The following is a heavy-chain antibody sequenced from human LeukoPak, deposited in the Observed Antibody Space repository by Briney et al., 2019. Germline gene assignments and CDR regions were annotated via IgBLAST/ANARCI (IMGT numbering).Heavy chain of an antibody. CDR1: GFTFSSHG. J-gene: IGHJ5*02. V-gene: IGHV3-33*06. CDR2: IWYDGSKT. D-gene: IGHD3-10*01. Sequence: GGSLRLSCAASGFTFSSHGMQWVRQAPGKGLEWVALIWYDGSKTNYVDPVMGRFTISRDSSKNTLYLQMDNLRVEDTAVYFCAKDLSYGSLWFDPWGQGTLVTVSS. CDR3: AKDLSYGSLWFDP.